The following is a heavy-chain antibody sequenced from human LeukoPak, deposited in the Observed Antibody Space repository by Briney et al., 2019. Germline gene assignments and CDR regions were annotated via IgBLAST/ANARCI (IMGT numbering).Heavy chain of an antibody. CDR3: ARDGAIYYFDY. J-gene: IGHJ4*02. Sequence: QSWGSLRLSCVASGFTFSSYEMDWVRQAPGRGLEWVSYISTSGSTMYYADSVKGRFTISRDNAKKSVYLQMNSLRAEDTAVYYCARDGAIYYFDYWGQGTLVTVSS. CDR1: GFTFSSYE. CDR2: ISTSGSTM. V-gene: IGHV3-48*03. D-gene: IGHD1-26*01.